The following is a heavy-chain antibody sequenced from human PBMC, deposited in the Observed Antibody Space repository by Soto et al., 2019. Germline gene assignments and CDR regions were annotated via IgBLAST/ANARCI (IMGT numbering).Heavy chain of an antibody. CDR2: IYPGDSDT. D-gene: IGHD3-10*01. Sequence: PGESLKISCKGSGYSFTSYWIGWVRQMPGKGLEWMGIIYPGDSDTRYSPSFQGQVTISADKSISTAYLQWSSLKASDTAVYYCARLSVMVRGLIISQWDYFDPWGQGTLVTVSS. CDR3: ARLSVMVRGLIISQWDYFDP. V-gene: IGHV5-51*01. CDR1: GYSFTSYW. J-gene: IGHJ5*02.